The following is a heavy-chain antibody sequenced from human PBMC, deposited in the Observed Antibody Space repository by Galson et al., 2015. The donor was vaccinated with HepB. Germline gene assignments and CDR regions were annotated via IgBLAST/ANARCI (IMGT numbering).Heavy chain of an antibody. D-gene: IGHD6-13*01. Sequence: SLRLSCAASGFTLSNFAMSWVRQAPGEGLEWVSPISGSGGNTNYADSVKGRFTISRDNSQNTLYLQMNSLRDEDTAVYYCARVARTGPDRSSSWYWLDPWGQGTLVTVSS. V-gene: IGHV3-23*01. CDR2: ISGSGGNT. CDR1: GFTLSNFA. CDR3: ARVARTGPDRSSSWYWLDP. J-gene: IGHJ5*02.